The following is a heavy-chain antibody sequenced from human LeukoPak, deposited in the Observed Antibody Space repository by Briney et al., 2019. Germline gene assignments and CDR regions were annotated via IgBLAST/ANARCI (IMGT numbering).Heavy chain of an antibody. CDR2: IYSGGST. D-gene: IGHD3-3*01. CDR3: ARVNLYDFWSGSQRDYYGMDV. CDR1: GFTVSSNY. Sequence: GGSLRLSCAASGFTVSSNYMSWVRQAPGKGLEWVSVIYSGGSTYYADSVKGRFTISRDNSKNTLYLQMNSLRAEDTAVYYCARVNLYDFWSGSQRDYYGMDVWGQGTTVTVSS. J-gene: IGHJ6*02. V-gene: IGHV3-53*01.